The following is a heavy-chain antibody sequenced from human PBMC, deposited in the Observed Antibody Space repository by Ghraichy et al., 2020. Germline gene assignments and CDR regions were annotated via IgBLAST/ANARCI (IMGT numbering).Heavy chain of an antibody. CDR1: GFSVSNSY. CDR3: ARDYFDSVGYNRRLGD. CDR2: IFGGGFK. D-gene: IGHD3-22*01. Sequence: GGSLRLSCAASGFSVSNSYMTWVRRAPGKGLEWVSVIFGGGFKSYADSVKGRFTISRDNSENTLYLQMSSLRAEDTAVYYCARDYFDSVGYNRRLGDWGQGTLVTVSS. J-gene: IGHJ4*02. V-gene: IGHV3-53*01.